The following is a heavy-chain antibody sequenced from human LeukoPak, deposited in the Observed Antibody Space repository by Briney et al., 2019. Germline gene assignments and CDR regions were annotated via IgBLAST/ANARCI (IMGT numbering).Heavy chain of an antibody. Sequence: PSETLSLTCTVSGSSMSSDYYWGWIRQPPGKGLEWIGSISDSGSAYYNPSLKSRVVISVDPSKKQFSLKVTSVTAADTAVYYCARIGGFLNWFDPWGQGTLVTVSS. J-gene: IGHJ5*02. D-gene: IGHD2-15*01. CDR1: GSSMSSDYY. CDR2: ISDSGSA. V-gene: IGHV4-38-2*02. CDR3: ARIGGFLNWFDP.